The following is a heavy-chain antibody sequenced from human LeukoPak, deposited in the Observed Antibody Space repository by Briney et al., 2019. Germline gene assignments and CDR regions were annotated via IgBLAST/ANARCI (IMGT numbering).Heavy chain of an antibody. CDR3: ATGIFGVVKCFDY. J-gene: IGHJ4*02. D-gene: IGHD3-3*01. V-gene: IGHV1-24*01. CDR2: FDPEDGET. Sequence: ASVKVSCKVSGYTLTELSMHWVRQARGKGLEWMGGFDPEDGETIYTQKFQGRVTMTEDTSTDTAYMELSSLSSEDTAVYYCATGIFGVVKCFDYWGQGTLVTVSS. CDR1: GYTLTELS.